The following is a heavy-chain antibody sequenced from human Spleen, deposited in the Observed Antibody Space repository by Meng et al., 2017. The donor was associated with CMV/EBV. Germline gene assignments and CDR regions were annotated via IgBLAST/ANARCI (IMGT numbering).Heavy chain of an antibody. Sequence: SCKASGYTFNTHSINWVRQAPGQGLELMGWINTYNGNTKFAQKFQGRVTLTTDSSTTTAFMELRSLRSDDTAVYYCARDEANWGFCDLWGRGTLVTVSS. J-gene: IGHJ2*01. D-gene: IGHD7-27*01. V-gene: IGHV1-18*01. CDR2: INTYNGNT. CDR3: ARDEANWGFCDL. CDR1: GYTFNTHS.